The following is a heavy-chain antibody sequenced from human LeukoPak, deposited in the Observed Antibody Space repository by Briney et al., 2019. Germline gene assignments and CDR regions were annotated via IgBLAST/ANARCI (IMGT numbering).Heavy chain of an antibody. CDR2: IYTSGST. V-gene: IGHV4-61*02. CDR3: ARDRLGATHY. Sequence: PSETLPLTCTASGCSISSGSYYWSWIRQPAGKGLEWIGRIYTSGSTNYNPSHKRRVTITVDTSKNPFSLKLRSVTAAVTAVYYCARDRLGATHYGGQRTLVTVSS. CDR1: GCSISSGSYY. J-gene: IGHJ4*02. D-gene: IGHD1-26*01.